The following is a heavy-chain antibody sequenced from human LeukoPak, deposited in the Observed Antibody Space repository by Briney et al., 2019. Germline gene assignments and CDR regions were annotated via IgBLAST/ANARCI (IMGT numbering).Heavy chain of an antibody. Sequence: PGGSLRPSCAASGFTFDDYAMFWVRQAPGKGLEWVSGISWNSKNIGYAASVKCRFTISRDNAKNSLYLQMNSLRAEDTAFYYCARGNRDSSGFYYYYGMDVWGQGTTVTVSS. CDR1: GFTFDDYA. J-gene: IGHJ6*02. CDR2: ISWNSKNI. D-gene: IGHD6-19*01. V-gene: IGHV3-9*01. CDR3: ARGNRDSSGFYYYYGMDV.